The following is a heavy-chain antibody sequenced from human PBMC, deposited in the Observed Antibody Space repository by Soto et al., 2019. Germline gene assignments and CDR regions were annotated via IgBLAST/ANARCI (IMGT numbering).Heavy chain of an antibody. CDR2: IYSGGST. Sequence: EVQLVETGGGLIQPGGSLRLSCAASGFTVSSYYMSWVRQAPGKGLEWVSVIYSGGSTYYADSVRGRFTISRDNTKNTLYLQMKSPRPDDTAVYYCARDPPATRHGRDAWGQGTTVTVSS. CDR1: GFTVSSYY. CDR3: ARDPPATRHGRDA. V-gene: IGHV3-53*02. J-gene: IGHJ6*02.